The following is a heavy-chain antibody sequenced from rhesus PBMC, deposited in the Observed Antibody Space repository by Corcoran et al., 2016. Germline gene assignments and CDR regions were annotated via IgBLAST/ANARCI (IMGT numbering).Heavy chain of an antibody. CDR3: AKGGSLRGRCDV. V-gene: IGHV5-2*01. CDR1: GYSFPSYW. Sequence: EVQLVQSGAEVKRPGESLKISCKTSGYSFPSYWICWVRQMPGKGLEWMGAIDPSYSDTRYTPSFQGQVTISADKSISTAYLQWSSLKASDSATYYCAKGGSLRGRCDVWGPGVLVTVSS. CDR2: IDPSYSDT. J-gene: IGHJ5-1*01. D-gene: IGHD6-25*01.